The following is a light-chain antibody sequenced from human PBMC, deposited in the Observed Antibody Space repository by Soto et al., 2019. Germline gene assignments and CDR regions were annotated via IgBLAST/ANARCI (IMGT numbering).Light chain of an antibody. CDR2: GAS. CDR1: QSVSSN. J-gene: IGKJ1*01. V-gene: IGKV3-15*01. Sequence: EIVMTQSPATLSVSPGERATLSCRASQSVSSNLAWYQQKPGQAPRLLIYGASTRATGITARFNGSGSGTEFSLTISSLQSEDFAVYYCQQYNNCPPWTFGQGTKVEVK. CDR3: QQYNNCPPWT.